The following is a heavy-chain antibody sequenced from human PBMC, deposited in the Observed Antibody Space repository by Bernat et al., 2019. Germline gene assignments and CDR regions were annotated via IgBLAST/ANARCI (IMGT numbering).Heavy chain of an antibody. CDR1: GFTFSSYE. CDR2: ISSSGSTI. D-gene: IGHD2-15*01. J-gene: IGHJ3*02. Sequence: EVQLVESGGGLVQPGGSLRLSCAASGFTFSSYEMNWVRQAPGKGLEWVSYISSSGSTIYYADSVKGRFTISRDNAKNSLYLQMNSLRAEDTAVYYCARTYCSGGRCYFGAFDIWGRGTMVTVSS. V-gene: IGHV3-48*03. CDR3: ARTYCSGGRCYFGAFDI.